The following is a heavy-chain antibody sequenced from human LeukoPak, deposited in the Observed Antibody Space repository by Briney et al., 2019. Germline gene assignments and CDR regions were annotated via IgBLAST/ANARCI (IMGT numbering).Heavy chain of an antibody. CDR3: AKEWGARVALYCYYGMDV. Sequence: ASVKVSCKASGYTFTSYAMHWVRQAPGQRLEWMGWINAGNGNTKYSQKFQGRVTITRDTSASTAYMELSSLRSEDTAVYYCAKEWGARVALYCYYGMDVWGQGTTVTVSS. D-gene: IGHD4/OR15-4a*01. CDR1: GYTFTSYA. J-gene: IGHJ6*02. V-gene: IGHV1-3*01. CDR2: INAGNGNT.